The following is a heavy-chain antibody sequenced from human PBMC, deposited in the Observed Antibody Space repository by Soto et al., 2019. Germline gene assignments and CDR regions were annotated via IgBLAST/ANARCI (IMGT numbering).Heavy chain of an antibody. J-gene: IGHJ4*02. D-gene: IGHD6-13*01. V-gene: IGHV1-18*01. CDR3: ARGSSPVDFDY. CDR2: INTYNGNT. CDR1: GYTFTNYG. Sequence: QVHLVQSGGEVKKPGASVKVSCKASGYTFTNYGVNWGRQAPGQGLEWMGWINTYNGNTNYAQRLQGRVTLTTDTSTLTAYMELRSLTSDDTAGYYCARGSSPVDFDYWGQGTLVTVSS.